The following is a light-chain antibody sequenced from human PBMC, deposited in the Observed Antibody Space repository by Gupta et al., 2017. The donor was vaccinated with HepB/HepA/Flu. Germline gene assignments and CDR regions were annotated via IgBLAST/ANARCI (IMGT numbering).Light chain of an antibody. Sequence: SSELTQDPAVSVALGPTVRITCQGDSLRSHYARWYQQKPGQAPVGVIYDKNNRPSGIPERFSGSSSGSTASLTITGAQAEDEADYYCNSRDSSGNRLVFGGGTKLTVL. CDR3: NSRDSSGNRLV. CDR2: DKN. CDR1: SLRSHY. V-gene: IGLV3-19*01. J-gene: IGLJ2*01.